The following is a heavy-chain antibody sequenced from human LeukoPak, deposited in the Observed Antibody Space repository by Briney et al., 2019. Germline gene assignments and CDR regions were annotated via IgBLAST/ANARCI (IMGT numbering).Heavy chain of an antibody. Sequence: PGRSLRLSCAASGFTVSTSGMHWVRQAPGKGLQWVADIWANGNDKYYADSLKGRFTVSRDNSNNMAYLDMSNLRAEDTAVYYCARDSAYYRFDHWGQGTLVTVSS. CDR1: GFTVSTSG. CDR2: IWANGNDK. J-gene: IGHJ4*02. V-gene: IGHV3-33*01. CDR3: ARDSAYYRFDH. D-gene: IGHD3-22*01.